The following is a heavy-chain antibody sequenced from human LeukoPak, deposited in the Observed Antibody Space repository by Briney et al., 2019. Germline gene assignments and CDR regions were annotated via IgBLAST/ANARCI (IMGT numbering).Heavy chain of an antibody. Sequence: PGGSLRLSCAASGFTFSDYYMSWIRQAPGKGLEWVSYISSSGSTIYYADSVKGRFTISRDNAKNSLYQQMNSLRAEDTDVYYCARDQTLSSTSHFDYWGQGTLVTVSS. D-gene: IGHD2-2*01. V-gene: IGHV3-11*01. J-gene: IGHJ4*02. CDR2: ISSSGSTI. CDR3: ARDQTLSSTSHFDY. CDR1: GFTFSDYY.